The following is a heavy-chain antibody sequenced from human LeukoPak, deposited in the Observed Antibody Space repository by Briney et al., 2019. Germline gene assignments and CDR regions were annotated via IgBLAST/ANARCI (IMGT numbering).Heavy chain of an antibody. CDR3: ARAPDTYYFDY. V-gene: IGHV4-34*01. J-gene: IGHJ4*02. D-gene: IGHD3-16*01. Sequence: PSETLSLTCAVYGGSFSGYYWSWIRQPPGKGLEWIGEINHSGSTNYNPSLKSRVTISVDTSKNQFSLKLSSVTAADTAVYYCARAPDTYYFDYWGQGTLVTVSS. CDR1: GGSFSGYY. CDR2: INHSGST.